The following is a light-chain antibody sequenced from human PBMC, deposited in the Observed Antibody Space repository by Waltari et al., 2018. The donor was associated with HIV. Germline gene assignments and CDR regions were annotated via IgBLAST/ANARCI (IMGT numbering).Light chain of an antibody. CDR3: SSYAGSDNYVL. Sequence: QSALTQPPSASGSPGQSITISCTGTTSDVGGHNYVSWYQQHPDKAPKLIIYEVTQRPSGVPDRFSGSKSGNTASLTISGLQPEDEAHYHCSSYAGSDNYVLFGGGTKLTVL. CDR1: TSDVGGHNY. CDR2: EVT. J-gene: IGLJ2*01. V-gene: IGLV2-8*01.